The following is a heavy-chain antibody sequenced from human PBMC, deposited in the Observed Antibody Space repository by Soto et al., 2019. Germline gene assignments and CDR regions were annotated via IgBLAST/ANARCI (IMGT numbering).Heavy chain of an antibody. V-gene: IGHV1-46*01. Sequence: ASVKISCKASGYTFTSYYMHWVRQAPGQGLEWMGIINPSGGSTSYAQKFQGRVTMTRDTSTSTVYMELSSLRSEDTAVYYCASIEYSSSARYYYGMDVWGQGTTVTVSS. D-gene: IGHD6-6*01. J-gene: IGHJ6*02. CDR2: INPSGGST. CDR3: ASIEYSSSARYYYGMDV. CDR1: GYTFTSYY.